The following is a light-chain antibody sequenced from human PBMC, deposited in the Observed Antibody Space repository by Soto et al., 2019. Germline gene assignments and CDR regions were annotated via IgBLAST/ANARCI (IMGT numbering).Light chain of an antibody. CDR1: QSVSSN. Sequence: EIVMTQSPATLSVSPGERATLSCRASQSVSSNLAWYQQKPGQAPRLLIYGASTRDTGIPSRFSGSGSGTELTLTISSLQSEDFAVYYCQQYNNWPHTFGGGTKVEIK. CDR2: GAS. J-gene: IGKJ4*01. CDR3: QQYNNWPHT. V-gene: IGKV3-15*01.